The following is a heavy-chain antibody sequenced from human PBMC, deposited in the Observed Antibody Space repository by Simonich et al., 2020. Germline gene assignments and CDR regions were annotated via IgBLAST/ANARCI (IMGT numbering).Heavy chain of an antibody. D-gene: IGHD6-6*01. V-gene: IGHV3-48*03. CDR3: ARDFRLQLVEIGTYYYYGMDV. J-gene: IGHJ6*02. Sequence: EVQLVESGGGLVQPGGSLRLSCAASGFTFSSYEMNWVRQAPGKGLEWVSYISSSGSTIYYAASVKGRFTSSRDNAKNSLYLQMNSLSAEDTAVYYCARDFRLQLVEIGTYYYYGMDVWGQGTTVTVSS. CDR2: ISSSGSTI. CDR1: GFTFSSYE.